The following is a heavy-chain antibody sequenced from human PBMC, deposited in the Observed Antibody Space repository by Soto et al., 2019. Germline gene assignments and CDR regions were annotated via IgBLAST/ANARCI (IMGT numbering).Heavy chain of an antibody. CDR2: IYNTGGT. J-gene: IGHJ6*02. CDR1: GGSISTYY. D-gene: IGHD5-18*01. CDR3: AIRIQYWLGLDV. V-gene: IGHV4-59*01. Sequence: QVQLQESGPGLVKPSETLSLTCTVSGGSISTYYWTWIRQTPGKGLEWIGYIYNTGGTKYNPSLKSPGTISLDTTKNQFSLKLSSLTAADTAIYCCAIRIQYWLGLDVWGRGTTVTISS.